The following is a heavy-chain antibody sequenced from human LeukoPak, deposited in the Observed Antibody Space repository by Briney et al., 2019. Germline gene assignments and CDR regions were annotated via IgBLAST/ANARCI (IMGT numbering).Heavy chain of an antibody. J-gene: IGHJ4*02. Sequence: GGSLRLSCAASGFTFSSYAMSWVRQAPGKGLEWVSLISGSGGGTYYADSVKGRFTISRDNSKNTLYLQLNSLRVEDTAVYYCAKDLEIVVVPAAWDYWGQGTLVTVSS. CDR1: GFTFSSYA. V-gene: IGHV3-23*01. CDR3: AKDLEIVVVPAAWDY. CDR2: ISGSGGGT. D-gene: IGHD2-2*03.